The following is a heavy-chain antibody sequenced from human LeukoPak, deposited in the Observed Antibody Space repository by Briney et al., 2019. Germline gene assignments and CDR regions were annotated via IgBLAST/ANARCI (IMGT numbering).Heavy chain of an antibody. CDR2: IYHSGST. V-gene: IGHV4-30-2*01. Sequence: SETLSLTCAVSGGSISSGGYSWSWIRQPPGKGLEWIGYIYHSGSTYYNPSLKSRVTISVDRSKNQFSLKLSSVTAADTAVYYCATSIYYGSGSYKFDYWGQGTLVTVSS. J-gene: IGHJ4*02. D-gene: IGHD3-10*01. CDR3: ATSIYYGSGSYKFDY. CDR1: GGSISSGGYS.